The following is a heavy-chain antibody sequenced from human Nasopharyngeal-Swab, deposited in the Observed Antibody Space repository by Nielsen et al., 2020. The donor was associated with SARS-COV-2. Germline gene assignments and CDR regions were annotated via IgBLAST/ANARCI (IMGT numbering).Heavy chain of an antibody. V-gene: IGHV4-39*01. CDR1: GDSIANSNFN. J-gene: IGHJ4*02. CDR3: VRSSSWYYFDY. CDR2: INYNGNT. D-gene: IGHD6-13*01. Sequence: SETLSLTCTVSGDSIANSNFNWGRKGQPPGKGLEWIGNINYNGNTYQNPSLKSRLTISVDKSKNQFSLQLSSVTAADTAVYYCVRSSSWYYFDYWAQGTQVTVSS.